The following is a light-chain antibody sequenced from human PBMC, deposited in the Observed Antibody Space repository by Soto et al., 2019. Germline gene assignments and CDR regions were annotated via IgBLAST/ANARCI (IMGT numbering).Light chain of an antibody. CDR3: QQSYSTPYT. V-gene: IGKV1-39*01. CDR2: VAS. CDR1: QSISSN. Sequence: DIQMTQSPSSLSASVGDRVTITCRASQSISSNLNWYQQKPGEAPKLLIYVASSLQSGVPSRFSGSEAGTDYTLTISSLQPDDLATYYCQQSYSTPYTVGQGTKLEIK. J-gene: IGKJ2*01.